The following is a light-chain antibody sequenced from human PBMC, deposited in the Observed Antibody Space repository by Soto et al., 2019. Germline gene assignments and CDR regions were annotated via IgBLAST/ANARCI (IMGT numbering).Light chain of an antibody. CDR2: GAS. CDR3: QQCGGSLYT. J-gene: IGKJ2*01. CDR1: QSVSSSY. V-gene: IGKV3-20*01. Sequence: EIVLTQSPGTLSLSPGERATLSCRASQSVSSSYLAWYQQKPGQAPRLLIYGASRRATGVPDRFSGSGSGPDFALTISRLEPEDFAVYYCQQCGGSLYTFGQGTKLEIK.